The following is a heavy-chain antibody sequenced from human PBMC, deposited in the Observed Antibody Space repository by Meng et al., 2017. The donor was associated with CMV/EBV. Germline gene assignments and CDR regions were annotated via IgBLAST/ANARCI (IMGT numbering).Heavy chain of an antibody. D-gene: IGHD6-13*01. Sequence: ASVKVSFKASGYTFTSYDINWVRQATGQGLEWMGWMNPNSGNTGYAQKFQGRVTITRNTSISTAYMELSSLRSEDTAVYYCARSLGARRTGIAAAGFDYWGQGTLVTVSS. V-gene: IGHV1-8*03. CDR3: ARSLGARRTGIAAAGFDY. CDR1: GYTFTSYD. CDR2: MNPNSGNT. J-gene: IGHJ4*02.